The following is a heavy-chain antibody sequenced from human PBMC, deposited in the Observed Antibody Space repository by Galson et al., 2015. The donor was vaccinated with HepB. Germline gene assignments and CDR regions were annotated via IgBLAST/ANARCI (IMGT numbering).Heavy chain of an antibody. J-gene: IGHJ2*01. D-gene: IGHD3-3*01. Sequence: SCAGSGFTFRSYSINWVRQTPGEGLEWVSSIDSKGEYRNYADSVKGRFTISRDNAKNSVYLQMNSLRAEDTALYYCAREDIRFLEWLGYYSDLWGRGTLVTVSS. CDR1: GFTFRSYS. CDR2: IDSKGEYR. V-gene: IGHV3-21*06. CDR3: AREDIRFLEWLGYYSDL.